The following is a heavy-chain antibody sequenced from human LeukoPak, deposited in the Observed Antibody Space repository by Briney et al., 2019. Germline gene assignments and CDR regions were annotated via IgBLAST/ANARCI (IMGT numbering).Heavy chain of an antibody. J-gene: IGHJ4*02. CDR2: ISGSSSIR. D-gene: IGHD3-9*01. CDR3: AREASYYDILTGYYRPIDY. CDR1: GFTFSTYS. Sequence: GGSLRLSCAVSGFTFSTYSMNWVRQAPGKGLEWVSYISGSSSIRYYGDSVKGRFTISRDNAKNSLYLQMNSLSAEDTALYYCAREASYYDILTGYYRPIDYWGQGTLVTVSS. V-gene: IGHV3-48*04.